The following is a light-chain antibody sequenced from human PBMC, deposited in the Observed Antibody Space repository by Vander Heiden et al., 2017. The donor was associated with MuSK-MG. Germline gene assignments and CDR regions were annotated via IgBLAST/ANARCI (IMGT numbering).Light chain of an antibody. CDR3: QQSYSTPYT. Sequence: NLLTQSPSSLSASVGDRVTITCRASQSISSYLNWYQQKPGKAPKLLIYAASSLQSGVPSRFSGSGSGTDFTLTISRLQPEDFATYYCQQSYSTPYTFGQGTKLEIK. V-gene: IGKV1-39*01. J-gene: IGKJ2*01. CDR2: AAS. CDR1: QSISSY.